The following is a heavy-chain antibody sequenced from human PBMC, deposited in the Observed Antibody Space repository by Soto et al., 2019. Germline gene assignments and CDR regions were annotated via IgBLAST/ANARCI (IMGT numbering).Heavy chain of an antibody. Sequence: SETLSLTCAVYGGCFGGYYWSWIRQPPGKWLEWIGEINHSGSTNYNPSLKSRVTISVDTSNNQFSLKLSSVTAADTAVYYCAGLRSRITMVRGVINYGMEVWGQGTTVNVSS. CDR3: AGLRSRITMVRGVINYGMEV. CDR2: INHSGST. CDR1: GGCFGGYY. J-gene: IGHJ6*02. V-gene: IGHV4-34*01. D-gene: IGHD3-10*01.